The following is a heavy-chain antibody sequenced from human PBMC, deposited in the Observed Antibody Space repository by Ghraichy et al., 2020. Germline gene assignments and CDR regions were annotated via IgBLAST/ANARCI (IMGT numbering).Heavy chain of an antibody. V-gene: IGHV3-7*01. CDR3: ARAPAPAIHDYGDYDGGLYYYYGMDV. D-gene: IGHD4-17*01. Sequence: GGSLRLSCAASGFTFSSYWMSWVRQAPGKGLEWVANIKQDGSEKYYVDSVKGRFTISRDNAKNSLYLQMNSLRAEDTAVYYCARAPAPAIHDYGDYDGGLYYYYGMDVWGQGTTVTVSS. CDR2: IKQDGSEK. CDR1: GFTFSSYW. J-gene: IGHJ6*02.